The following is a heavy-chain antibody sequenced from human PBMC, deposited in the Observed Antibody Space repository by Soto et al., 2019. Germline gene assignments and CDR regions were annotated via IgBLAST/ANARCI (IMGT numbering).Heavy chain of an antibody. CDR3: ARQAAAPGIDLWFDP. Sequence: ETLSLTCNVSGGSISSSRSYWAWFRQPPGKELEWIANIFYAGNTYYNPSLKSRVTVSVDTSKNQFSLKLDSVTAADTAVYYCARQAAAPGIDLWFDPXGQGTLVTVSS. J-gene: IGHJ5*02. CDR2: IFYAGNT. CDR1: GGSISSSRSY. D-gene: IGHD6-13*01. V-gene: IGHV4-39*01.